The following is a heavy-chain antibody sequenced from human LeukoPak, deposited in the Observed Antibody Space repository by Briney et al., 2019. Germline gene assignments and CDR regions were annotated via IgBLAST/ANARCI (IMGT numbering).Heavy chain of an antibody. J-gene: IGHJ4*02. D-gene: IGHD6-19*01. CDR1: GGSFSGYY. Sequence: SETLSLTCAVYGGSFSGYYWSWIRQPPGKGPEWIGEINHSGSTNYNPSLKSRVTISVDTSKNQFSLKLSSVTAADTAVYYCARVGWYSSGWYYFDYWGQGTLVTVSS. V-gene: IGHV4-34*01. CDR3: ARVGWYSSGWYYFDY. CDR2: INHSGST.